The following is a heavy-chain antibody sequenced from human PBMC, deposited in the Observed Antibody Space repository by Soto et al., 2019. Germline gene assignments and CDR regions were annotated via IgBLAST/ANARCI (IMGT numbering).Heavy chain of an antibody. CDR3: ARHNGNTCPYYYYGMDV. V-gene: IGHV5-51*01. CDR2: IYPGDSDT. D-gene: IGHD1-20*01. J-gene: IGHJ6*02. Sequence: GESLKISCKGSGYSFTSYWIGWVRQMPGKGLEWMGIIYPGDSDTRYSPSFQGQVTISADKSISTAYLQWSSLKASDTAMYYCARHNGNTCPYYYYGMDVSGQGTTVTVSS. CDR1: GYSFTSYW.